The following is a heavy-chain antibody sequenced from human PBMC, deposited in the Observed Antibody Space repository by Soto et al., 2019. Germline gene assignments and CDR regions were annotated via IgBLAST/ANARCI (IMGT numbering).Heavy chain of an antibody. CDR1: GYTFTSYG. CDR3: ARIYYDYIWGSYRKTSLNWFDP. D-gene: IGHD3-16*02. Sequence: QVQLVQSGAEVKKPGASVKVSCKASGYTFTSYGISWVRQAPGQGLEWMGWISAYNGNTNYAQKLQGRVTMTTDTSTSTAYMELRSLRSDDTAVYYCARIYYDYIWGSYRKTSLNWFDPWGQGTLVTVSS. J-gene: IGHJ5*02. V-gene: IGHV1-18*01. CDR2: ISAYNGNT.